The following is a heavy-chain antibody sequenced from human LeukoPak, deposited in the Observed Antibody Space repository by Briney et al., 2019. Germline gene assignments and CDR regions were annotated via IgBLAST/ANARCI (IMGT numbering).Heavy chain of an antibody. Sequence: GGSLRLSCAASGFTVSINYMSWVRQAPGKGLEWVSVIYSGGSTCYADSVKGRFTISRDNSKNTLYLQMNSLRDEDTAVYYCARDPAYYYGMDVWGQGTTVTVSS. CDR2: IYSGGST. CDR1: GFTVSINY. CDR3: ARDPAYYYGMDV. J-gene: IGHJ6*02. V-gene: IGHV3-66*01.